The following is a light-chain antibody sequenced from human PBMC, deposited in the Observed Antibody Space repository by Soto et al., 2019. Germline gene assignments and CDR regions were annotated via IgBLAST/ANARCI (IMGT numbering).Light chain of an antibody. V-gene: IGKV1-39*01. CDR3: QQRSNWPPLYT. CDR2: AAS. J-gene: IGKJ2*01. CDR1: QGISTY. Sequence: DIQMTQSPSSLSASVGDRVTITCRASQGISTYLNWYQQKPGKAPKLLIYAASSLQSGVPSRFSGSGSETDFTLTISSLQPEDFAVYYCQQRSNWPPLYTVGQGTKLEIK.